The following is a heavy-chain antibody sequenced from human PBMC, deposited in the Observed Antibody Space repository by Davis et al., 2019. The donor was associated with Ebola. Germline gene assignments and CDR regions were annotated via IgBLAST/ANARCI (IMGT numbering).Heavy chain of an antibody. J-gene: IGHJ6*04. D-gene: IGHD3-10*01. CDR2: IYYSGST. CDR3: ARLIALWFGELSYYYYGMDV. CDR1: AGSISRGDYY. Sequence: MPSETLSLTCTVSAGSISRGDYYWSWIRQPPGKGLEWLGYIYYSGSTYYNPSLKSRVTISVDTSKNQFSLKLSSVTAADTAVYYCARLIALWFGELSYYYYGMDVWGKGTTVTVSS. V-gene: IGHV4-30-4*01.